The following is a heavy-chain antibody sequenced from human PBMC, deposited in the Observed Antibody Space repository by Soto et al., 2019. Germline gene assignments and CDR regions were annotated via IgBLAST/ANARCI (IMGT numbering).Heavy chain of an antibody. CDR1: GFTFSGSA. CDR3: TIQDNSFEQWLVDYYYYGMDV. V-gene: IGHV3-73*02. CDR2: IRSKANSYAT. D-gene: IGHD6-19*01. Sequence: EVQLVESGGGLVQPGGSLKLSCAASGFTFSGSAMHWVRQASGKGLEWVGRIRSKANSYATAYAASVKGRFTISRDDSKNTAYLQMNSLKTEDTAVYYCTIQDNSFEQWLVDYYYYGMDVWGQGTTVTVSS. J-gene: IGHJ6*02.